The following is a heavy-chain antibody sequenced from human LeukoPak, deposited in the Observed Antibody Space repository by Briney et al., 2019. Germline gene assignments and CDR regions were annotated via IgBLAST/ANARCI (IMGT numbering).Heavy chain of an antibody. CDR1: GFTFGDYS. CDR2: IIRSSRYI. Sequence: GGSLRLSCAASGFTFGDYSMNWVRQAPGKGLEWVSSIIRSSRYISYADSVKGRFTISRDNAKNSLYLQMNSLRAEDTAVYYCARGDYGGDYFDYWGQGTLVTVSS. D-gene: IGHD4-23*01. V-gene: IGHV3-21*04. CDR3: ARGDYGGDYFDY. J-gene: IGHJ4*02.